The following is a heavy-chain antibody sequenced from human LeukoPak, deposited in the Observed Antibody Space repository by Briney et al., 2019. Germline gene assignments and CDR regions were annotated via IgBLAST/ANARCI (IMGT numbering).Heavy chain of an antibody. CDR1: GYTFTSYY. CDR3: ARATDFYYYYGMDV. CDR2: INPSSGAT. Sequence: ASVKVSCKTSGYTFTSYYIHWVRQAPGQGLEWMGIINPSSGATNYAQKFQGRVTMTRDTSTSTVYMELSSQRSEDTAVYYCARATDFYYYYGMDVWGQGTTVTVSS. V-gene: IGHV1-46*01. J-gene: IGHJ6*02. D-gene: IGHD1-26*01.